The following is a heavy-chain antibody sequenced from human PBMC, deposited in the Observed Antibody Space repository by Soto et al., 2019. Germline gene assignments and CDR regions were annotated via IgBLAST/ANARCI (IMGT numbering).Heavy chain of an antibody. Sequence: SETLSLTCTASGGSISSSSYYWGWTRQPPGQGLEWIGSIYYSGSTYYTPSLKSRVTISVDTSKNQFSLKLSSVTAADTAVYYCARPYYDFWSGQKGGFEHWGQGTMVTVSS. CDR1: GGSISSSSYY. D-gene: IGHD3-3*01. CDR2: IYYSGST. V-gene: IGHV4-39*01. CDR3: ARPYYDFWSGQKGGFEH. J-gene: IGHJ4*02.